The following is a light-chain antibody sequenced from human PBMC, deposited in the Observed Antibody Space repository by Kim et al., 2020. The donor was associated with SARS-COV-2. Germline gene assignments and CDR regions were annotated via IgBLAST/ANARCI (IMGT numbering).Light chain of an antibody. Sequence: SYELTQPPSVSVVPGKTARITCGGNNIASNSVHWYQQKPGQAPVLVIYYDSDRPSGIPERFSGSNSGNTATLTISRVEAGDEADYYCQVWYSSSDPAVFGGGTQLTVL. CDR3: QVWYSSSDPAV. CDR1: NIASNS. CDR2: YDS. J-gene: IGLJ2*01. V-gene: IGLV3-21*04.